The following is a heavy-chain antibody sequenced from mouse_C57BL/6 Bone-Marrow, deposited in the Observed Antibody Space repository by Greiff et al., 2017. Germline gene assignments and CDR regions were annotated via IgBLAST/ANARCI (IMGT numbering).Heavy chain of an antibody. V-gene: IGHV5-6*01. D-gene: IGHD2-4*01. Sequence: EVKVVESGGDLVKPGGSLKLSCAASGFTFSSYGMSWVRQTPDKRLEWVATISSGGSYTYYPDRVKGRFTISRDNAKNTLYLQMSSLKSEDTAMYYCAIMITTFAYWGQGTLVTVSA. CDR2: ISSGGSYT. CDR1: GFTFSSYG. CDR3: AIMITTFAY. J-gene: IGHJ3*01.